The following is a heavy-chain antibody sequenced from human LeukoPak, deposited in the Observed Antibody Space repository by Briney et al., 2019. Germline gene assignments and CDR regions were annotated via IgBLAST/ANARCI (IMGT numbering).Heavy chain of an antibody. J-gene: IGHJ4*02. V-gene: IGHV1-18*04. Sequence: ASVEVSCKASGYTFTSYGISWVRRAPGQGLEWMGWISAYNGNTNYAQKLQGRVTMTTDTSTSTAYMELRSLRSDDTAVYYCARSILTGYYPGGYYFDYWGQGTLVTVSS. CDR3: ARSILTGYYPGGYYFDY. CDR1: GYTFTSYG. D-gene: IGHD3-9*01. CDR2: ISAYNGNT.